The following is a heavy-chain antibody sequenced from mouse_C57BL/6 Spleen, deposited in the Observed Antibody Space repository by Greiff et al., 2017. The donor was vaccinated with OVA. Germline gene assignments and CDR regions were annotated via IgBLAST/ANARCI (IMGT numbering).Heavy chain of an antibody. CDR3: ARAYSNYGERFAY. CDR1: GYTFTSYW. Sequence: QVQLQQPGAELVMPGASVKLSCKASGYTFTSYWMHWVKQRPGQGLAWIGEIDPSDSYTNYNQKFKGKSTLTVDKSSSTAYMQLSSLTSEDSAVYYCARAYSNYGERFAYWGQGTLVTVSA. V-gene: IGHV1-69*01. CDR2: IDPSDSYT. D-gene: IGHD2-5*01. J-gene: IGHJ3*01.